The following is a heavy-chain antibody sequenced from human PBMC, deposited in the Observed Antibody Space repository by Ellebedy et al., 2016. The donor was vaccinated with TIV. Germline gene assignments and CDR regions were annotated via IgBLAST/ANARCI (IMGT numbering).Heavy chain of an antibody. CDR1: GFTFSSYA. D-gene: IGHD3-22*01. J-gene: IGHJ3*02. V-gene: IGHV3-23*01. Sequence: GGSLRLSCAASGFTFSSYAMSWVRQAPGKGLEWVSAISGSGGSTYYADSVKGRFTISRDNSKNTLYLQMNSLRAEDTAVYYCAKGWYYDSSGYHDAFDIWGQGTMVTVSS. CDR3: AKGWYYDSSGYHDAFDI. CDR2: ISGSGGST.